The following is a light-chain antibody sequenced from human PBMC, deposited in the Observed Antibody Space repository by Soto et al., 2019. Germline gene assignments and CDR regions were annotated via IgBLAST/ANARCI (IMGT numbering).Light chain of an antibody. CDR1: QGIASA. CDR2: GAS. J-gene: IGKJ4*01. Sequence: AIPLTQSPSSLSASVGDRVTITCRASQGIASALAWYQQKPGKAPKLLIYGASTLESGVPSRFSGSGSGTDFTLTISSLQPEDFATYYCQQFYSYPPLTFGGGTKVEIK. V-gene: IGKV1-13*02. CDR3: QQFYSYPPLT.